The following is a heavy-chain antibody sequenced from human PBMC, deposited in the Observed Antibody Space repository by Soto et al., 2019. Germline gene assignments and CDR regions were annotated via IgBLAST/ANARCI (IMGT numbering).Heavy chain of an antibody. V-gene: IGHV4-39*01. Sequence: SETLSLTCAVSGGSIISNSYYWGWIRQPPGQGLEWIASIFHSGSTYYNPSLKSRVTMSVDTSKNQFSLSLASVTAADTAVYYCARHFYYTSSSSLSRVVYWGQGTVVNVSS. CDR2: IFHSGST. D-gene: IGHD6-6*01. J-gene: IGHJ4*02. CDR1: GGSIISNSYY. CDR3: ARHFYYTSSSSLSRVVY.